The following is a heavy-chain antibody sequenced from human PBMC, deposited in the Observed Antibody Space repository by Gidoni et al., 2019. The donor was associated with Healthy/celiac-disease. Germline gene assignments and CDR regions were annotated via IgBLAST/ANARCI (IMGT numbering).Heavy chain of an antibody. CDR3: ARVLAAAGLYHYYGMDV. CDR2: IKGDGSEK. Sequence: EVQLVESGGGLVQPGGSLRLSCAASGFTFVASWMTWVRQAPGKGLEWVANIKGDGSEKYFVDSAKGRFTISRDNGKKSLYLQMSSLRAEDTSVYYCARVLAAAGLYHYYGMDVWGQGTTVIVSS. D-gene: IGHD6-13*01. J-gene: IGHJ6*02. V-gene: IGHV3-7*04. CDR1: GFTFVASW.